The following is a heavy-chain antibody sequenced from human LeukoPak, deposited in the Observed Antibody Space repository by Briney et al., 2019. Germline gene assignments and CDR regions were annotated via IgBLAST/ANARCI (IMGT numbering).Heavy chain of an antibody. CDR1: GYTLTELS. CDR2: FDPEDGET. CDR3: ATVPPRPKELLWFGELSPAHFDY. J-gene: IGHJ4*02. Sequence: ASVKVSCKVSGYTLTELSMHWVRQAPGKGLEWMGGFDPEDGETIYAQKFQGRVTMTEDTSTDTAYTELSSLRSEDTAVYYCATVPPRPKELLWFGELSPAHFDYWGQGTLVTVSS. D-gene: IGHD3-10*01. V-gene: IGHV1-24*01.